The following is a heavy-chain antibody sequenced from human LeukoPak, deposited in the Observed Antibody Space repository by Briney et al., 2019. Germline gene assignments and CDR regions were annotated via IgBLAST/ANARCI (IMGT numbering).Heavy chain of an antibody. CDR1: GDSISSHY. Sequence: SETLSLTCTVSGDSISSHYWSWIRQPPGKGLEWIGYIYYSGSTNYNPSLKSRVTISVDTSKNQFSLKLSSVTAADTAVYYCARETDLYAFDIWGQGTMVTVPS. V-gene: IGHV4-59*11. CDR3: ARETDLYAFDI. CDR2: IYYSGST. J-gene: IGHJ3*02.